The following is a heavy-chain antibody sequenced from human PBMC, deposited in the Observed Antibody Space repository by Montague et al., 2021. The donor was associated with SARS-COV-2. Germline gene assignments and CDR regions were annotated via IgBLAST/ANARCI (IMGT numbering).Heavy chain of an antibody. Sequence: SETLSLTCTVSDDSIRRSTYYWGWIRQPPGKGLEWIGSVNYGGSNYYHPSLKSRVTMSVDTSKSQFYLKLNSVTAADTAIYYCARKGSGRSDLAYWGQGTLVTVSS. CDR1: DDSIRRSTYY. D-gene: IGHD1-26*01. CDR3: ARKGSGRSDLAY. V-gene: IGHV4-39*07. CDR2: VNYGGSN. J-gene: IGHJ4*02.